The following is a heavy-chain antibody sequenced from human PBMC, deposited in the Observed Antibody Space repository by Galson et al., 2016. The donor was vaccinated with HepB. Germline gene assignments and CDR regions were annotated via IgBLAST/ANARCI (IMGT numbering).Heavy chain of an antibody. D-gene: IGHD5-12*01. CDR2: ISFDGSNT. CDR1: GFISSHHA. V-gene: IGHV3-30-3*01. J-gene: IGHJ4*02. CDR3: ARDLTYSGYVGYFDQ. Sequence: SLRLSCAASGFISSHHALHWVRQAPGKGLQWVAVISFDGSNTYYADSVRGRFTISRDNSKNTVYLQMNRVRPEDTGLYYCARDLTYSGYVGYFDQWCQGALVTVSS.